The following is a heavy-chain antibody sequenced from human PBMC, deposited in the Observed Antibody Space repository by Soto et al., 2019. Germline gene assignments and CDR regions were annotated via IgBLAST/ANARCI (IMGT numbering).Heavy chain of an antibody. D-gene: IGHD3-22*01. Sequence: PGVSMRLSCSASGFTFSSYAMSWVRQAPGKGLEWVSAISSSGGSTYYADSVKGRFTISRDNSKNTLYLQMNSLRAEDTAVYYCAKAAYYYDSSGYPPLGDYWGQGTLVTVSS. J-gene: IGHJ4*02. CDR3: AKAAYYYDSSGYPPLGDY. V-gene: IGHV3-23*01. CDR2: ISSSGGST. CDR1: GFTFSSYA.